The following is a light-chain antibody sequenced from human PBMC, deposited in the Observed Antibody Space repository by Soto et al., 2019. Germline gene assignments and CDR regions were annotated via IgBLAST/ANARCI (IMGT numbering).Light chain of an antibody. CDR1: QSVTGY. Sequence: EIVLTQSPATLSLSPGERATLSCRASQSVTGYLAWYQQKPGQAPRLLIYDASLRATDIPARFSGSGSGTDFTLTISSLVPEDFAVYYCQQRTKWPPELSFDGGTRVDFK. J-gene: IGKJ4*01. V-gene: IGKV3-11*01. CDR2: DAS. CDR3: QQRTKWPPELS.